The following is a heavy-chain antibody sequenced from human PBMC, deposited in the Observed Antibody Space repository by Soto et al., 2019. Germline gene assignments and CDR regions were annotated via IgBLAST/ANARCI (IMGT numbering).Heavy chain of an antibody. V-gene: IGHV3-23*01. Sequence: GGSLRLSCAASGFSFVGYAMNWVRLAPGKGLEWVSTISGSGSTTYYADSVRGRVTISRDNSRNTVYLQMNSLRAEDTAVYYCTSDTARVYYGMDVWGQGTTVTVSS. CDR2: ISGSGSTT. CDR3: TSDTARVYYGMDV. D-gene: IGHD5-18*01. J-gene: IGHJ6*02. CDR1: GFSFVGYA.